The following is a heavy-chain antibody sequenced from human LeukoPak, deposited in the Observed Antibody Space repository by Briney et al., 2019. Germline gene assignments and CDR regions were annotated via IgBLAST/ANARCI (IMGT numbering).Heavy chain of an antibody. Sequence: GGSLRLSCAASGFTFNRYSMSWVRQPPGKGLEWVSAISGSGTTIYYADSVKGRFTISRDNSKNTLYLQINSLRAEDTAVYYCAKDSGGTYFYYYYYMDVWGKGTTVIVSS. V-gene: IGHV3-23*01. CDR2: ISGSGTTI. J-gene: IGHJ6*03. D-gene: IGHD1-26*01. CDR1: GFTFNRYS. CDR3: AKDSGGTYFYYYYYMDV.